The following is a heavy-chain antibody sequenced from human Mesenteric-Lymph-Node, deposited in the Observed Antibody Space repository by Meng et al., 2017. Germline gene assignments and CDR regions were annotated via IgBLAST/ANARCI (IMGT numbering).Heavy chain of an antibody. D-gene: IGHD6-19*01. J-gene: IGHJ4*02. CDR1: GGSISSINW. CDR2: IYHSGST. Sequence: QVQLQESGPGLVKPSETLSLPCAVSGGSISSINWWTWVRQPPGKGLEWIGEIYHSGSTNYNPSLKSRVTISVDKSKNQFSLKLSSVTAADSAVYYCASFPPPGKQWLVTDYWGQGTLVTVSS. V-gene: IGHV4-4*02. CDR3: ASFPPPGKQWLVTDY.